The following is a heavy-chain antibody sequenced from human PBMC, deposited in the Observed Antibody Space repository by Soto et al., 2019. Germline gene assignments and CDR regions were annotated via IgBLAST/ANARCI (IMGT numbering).Heavy chain of an antibody. J-gene: IGHJ6*03. CDR1: GYTFTGYY. CDR3: ARRTQDDYYMDV. Sequence: ASVKVSCKASGYTFTGYYMHWVRQAPGQGLEWMGWINPNSGGTNYAQKFQGWVTMTRDTSISTAYMELSRLRSDDTAVYYCARRTQDDYYMDVWGKGTTVTVSS. V-gene: IGHV1-2*04. CDR2: INPNSGGT.